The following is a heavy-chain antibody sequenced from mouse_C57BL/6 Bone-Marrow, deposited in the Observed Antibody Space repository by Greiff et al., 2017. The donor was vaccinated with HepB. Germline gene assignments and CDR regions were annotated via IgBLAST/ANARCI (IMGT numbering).Heavy chain of an antibody. CDR1: GYSITSGYY. Sequence: EVQLVESGPGLVKPSQSLSLTCSVTGYSITSGYYWNWIRQFPGNKLEWMGYISYDGSNNYNPSLKNRISITRDTSKNQFFLKLNSVTTEDTATYYCARGHYGSNDYWGQGTTLTVSS. J-gene: IGHJ2*01. V-gene: IGHV3-6*01. D-gene: IGHD1-1*01. CDR2: ISYDGSN. CDR3: ARGHYGSNDY.